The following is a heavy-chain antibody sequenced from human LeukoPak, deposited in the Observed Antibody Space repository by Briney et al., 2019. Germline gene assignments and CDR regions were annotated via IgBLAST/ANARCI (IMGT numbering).Heavy chain of an antibody. Sequence: PGGSLRLSCAASGFTFSSYSMNWVRQAPGKGLEWVSSISSSSSYIYYADSVKGRFTISRDNAKNSLYLQMNSPRAEDTAVYSCIRDKARDPYYYYYGMDVWGQGTTVTVSS. J-gene: IGHJ6*02. CDR2: ISSSSSYI. D-gene: IGHD5-24*01. CDR1: GFTFSSYS. V-gene: IGHV3-21*01. CDR3: IRDKARDPYYYYYGMDV.